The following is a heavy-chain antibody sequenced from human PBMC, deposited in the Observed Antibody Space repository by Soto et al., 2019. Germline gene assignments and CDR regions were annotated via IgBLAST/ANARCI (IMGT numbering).Heavy chain of an antibody. J-gene: IGHJ5*02. V-gene: IGHV1-69*13. CDR2: IIPIFGTA. D-gene: IGHD6-19*01. CDR1: GGTFSSYA. Sequence: GASVKVSCKASGGTFSSYAISWVRQAPGQGLEWMGGIIPIFGTANYAQKFQGRVTITADESTSTAYMELSSLRSEDTAVYYCASEYSSGYRCFDPWGQGTLVTVSS. CDR3: ASEYSSGYRCFDP.